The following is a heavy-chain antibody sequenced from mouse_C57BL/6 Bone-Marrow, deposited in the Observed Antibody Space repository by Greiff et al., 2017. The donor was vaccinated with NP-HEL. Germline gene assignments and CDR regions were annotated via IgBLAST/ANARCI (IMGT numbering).Heavy chain of an antibody. CDR2: ISSGGSYT. D-gene: IGHD2-1*01. CDR1: GFTFSSYG. V-gene: IGHV5-6*02. J-gene: IGHJ4*01. CDR3: ARRNYHYYAMDY. Sequence: EVMLVESGGDLVKPGGSLKLSCAASGFTFSSYGMSWVRQTPDKRLEWVATISSGGSYTYYPDSVKGRFTISRDNAKNTLYLQMSSLKSEDTAMYYCARRNYHYYAMDYWGQGTSVTVSS.